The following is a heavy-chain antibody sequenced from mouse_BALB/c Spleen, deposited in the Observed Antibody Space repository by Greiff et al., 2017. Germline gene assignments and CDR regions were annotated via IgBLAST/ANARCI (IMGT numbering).Heavy chain of an antibody. J-gene: IGHJ2*01. CDR1: GYTFTSYW. Sequence: LQQPGSELVRPGASVKLSCKASGYTFTSYWMHWVKQRPGQGLEWIGNIYPGSGSTNYDEKFKSKATLTVDTSSSTAYMQLSSLTSEDSAVYYCTRGGLLLYFDYWGQGTTLTVSS. D-gene: IGHD2-3*01. CDR2: IYPGSGST. CDR3: TRGGLLLYFDY. V-gene: IGHV1S22*01.